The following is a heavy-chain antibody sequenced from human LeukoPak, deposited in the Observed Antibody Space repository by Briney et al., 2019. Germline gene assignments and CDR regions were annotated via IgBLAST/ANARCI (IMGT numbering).Heavy chain of an antibody. D-gene: IGHD1-26*01. CDR1: GFTFDDYA. Sequence: GGSLRLSCAASGFTFDDYAMHWVRQAPGKGLEGVSGISWNSGSIGYADSVKGRFTISRDNAKNSLYLQMNSLRAEDTALYYCASSPAVGALDWFDPWGQGTLVAVSS. J-gene: IGHJ5*02. CDR2: ISWNSGSI. V-gene: IGHV3-9*01. CDR3: ASSPAVGALDWFDP.